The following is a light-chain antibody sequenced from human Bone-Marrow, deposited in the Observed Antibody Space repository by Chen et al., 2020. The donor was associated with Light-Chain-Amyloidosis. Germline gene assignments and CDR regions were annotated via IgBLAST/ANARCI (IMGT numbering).Light chain of an antibody. CDR2: EVT. CDR3: SSYTITNTLV. Sequence: QSALTQPASVSGSPGQSITISCTGTSSDVGGDNHVSWYQQHPDKAPKPMIYEVTNRPSWVPDRFSGSKSDNTASLTISWLQTEDEADYFCSSYTITNTLVFGSGTRVTVL. J-gene: IGLJ1*01. CDR1: SSDVGGDNH. V-gene: IGLV2-14*01.